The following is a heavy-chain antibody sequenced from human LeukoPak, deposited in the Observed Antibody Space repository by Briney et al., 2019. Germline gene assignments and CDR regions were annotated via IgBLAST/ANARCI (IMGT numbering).Heavy chain of an antibody. CDR3: ARVEYIYAPYNY. J-gene: IGHJ4*02. V-gene: IGHV1-2*02. CDR2: INPNSGGT. CDR1: GYTFTGYY. Sequence: ASVKVSCKASGYTFTGYYIHWVRQAPGQGLEWMGWINPNSGGTNYAQKFQGRVTMTRDTSISTAYMELNRLRSDDTAVYYCARVEYIYAPYNYWGQGTLVTVSS. D-gene: IGHD5-18*01.